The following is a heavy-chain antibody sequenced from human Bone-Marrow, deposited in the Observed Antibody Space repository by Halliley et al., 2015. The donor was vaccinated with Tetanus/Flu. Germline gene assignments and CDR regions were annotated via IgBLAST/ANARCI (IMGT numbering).Heavy chain of an antibody. J-gene: IGHJ4*02. D-gene: IGHD3-9*01. CDR1: GFSFNTFE. Sequence: SLRLSCAASGFSFNTFEMNWVRQAPGRGLEWLSYISSSGDTIHYAESVKGRFTISRDNAKNSLYLQMNSLRAEDSAVYYCARQYYGTLTGYYFDYWGQGTPVTVSS. CDR2: ISSSGDTI. V-gene: IGHV3-48*03. CDR3: ARQYYGTLTGYYFDY.